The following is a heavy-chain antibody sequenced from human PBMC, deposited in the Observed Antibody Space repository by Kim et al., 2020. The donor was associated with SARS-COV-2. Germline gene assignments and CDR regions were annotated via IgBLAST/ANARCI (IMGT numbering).Heavy chain of an antibody. CDR1: SASISSAF. V-gene: IGHV4-59*12. J-gene: IGHJ4*02. CDR3: VRGGGLYDS. D-gene: IGHD3-10*01. Sequence: SETLSLTCTVSSASISSAFWSWIRQPPGKSLEWIGYIFHDGKTNYNPSLQSRVTVSVDTSKNQFSLNLSSVTAADTAVYYCVRGGGLYDSWGPGTLVTVS. CDR2: IFHDGKT.